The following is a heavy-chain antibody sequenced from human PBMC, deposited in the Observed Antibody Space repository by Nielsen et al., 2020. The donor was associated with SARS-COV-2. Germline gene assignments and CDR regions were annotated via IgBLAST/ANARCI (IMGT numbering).Heavy chain of an antibody. V-gene: IGHV3-21*01. CDR3: AREGLDYYYMDV. CDR1: GFTFSSYS. Sequence: GGSLRLSCAASGFTFSSYSMNWVRQAPGKGLEWVSSISSSSSYIYYADSVKGRFTISRDNAKNSLYLQMNSLRAEDTAVYYCAREGLDYYYMDVWGKGTTVTVSS. D-gene: IGHD6-6*01. J-gene: IGHJ6*03. CDR2: ISSSSSYI.